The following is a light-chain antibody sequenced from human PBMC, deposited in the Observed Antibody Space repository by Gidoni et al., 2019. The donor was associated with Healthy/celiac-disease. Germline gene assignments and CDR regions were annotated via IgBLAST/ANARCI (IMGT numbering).Light chain of an antibody. CDR3: QQYNNWPPYT. CDR1: QCVSSN. CDR2: GAS. J-gene: IGKJ2*01. V-gene: IGKV3-15*01. Sequence: EIVMTQSPATLSVSPGERATLSCRASQCVSSNLAWYQQKTGQAPRLLIYGASTRATGIPARFSGSGSGTEFTLTISSLQSEDFAVYYCQQYNNWPPYTFXXXTKLEIK.